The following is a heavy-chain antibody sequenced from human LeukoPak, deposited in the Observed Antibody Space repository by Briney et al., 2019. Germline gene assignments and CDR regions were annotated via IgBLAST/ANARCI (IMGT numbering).Heavy chain of an antibody. CDR2: IIPIFGTA. CDR1: GGTFSSYA. Sequence: SVKVSCKASGGTFSSYAISWVRQAPGQGLEWMGGIIPIFGTANYAQKFQGRVTITADESTSTAYMELSSLRSEDTAVYYCARSFWGGWDYYYYMDVWGKGTTVTVSS. V-gene: IGHV1-69*13. D-gene: IGHD6-19*01. CDR3: ARSFWGGWDYYYYMDV. J-gene: IGHJ6*03.